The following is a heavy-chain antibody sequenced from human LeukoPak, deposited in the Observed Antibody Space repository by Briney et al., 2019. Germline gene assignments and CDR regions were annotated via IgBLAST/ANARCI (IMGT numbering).Heavy chain of an antibody. CDR3: AKDACTSVSCYSPYYFDL. D-gene: IGHD2-2*02. CDR1: GFTFSTNG. J-gene: IGHJ2*01. V-gene: IGHV3-30*18. CDR2: ISYDGNKK. Sequence: GGSLRLSCAASGFTFSTNGMHWVRQAPGKGLEWVAVISYDGNKKYHADSVKGRFTICRDNSKNTLYLQMNSLRPEDTAVYFCAKDACTSVSCYSPYYFDLWGRGTLVTVSS.